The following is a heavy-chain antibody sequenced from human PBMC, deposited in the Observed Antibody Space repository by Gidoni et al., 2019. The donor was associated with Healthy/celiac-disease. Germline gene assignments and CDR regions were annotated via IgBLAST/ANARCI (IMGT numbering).Heavy chain of an antibody. Sequence: QVPLVASGGGVVQPGRSLTLSCAPSGFTFSSYGMHGVRQPPGRGLEWAAVISYDGSNKYYADSVKGRFTISRDNSKNTLYLQMNSLRAEDTAVYYCAKDTAAYDYWYFDLWGRGTLVTVSS. D-gene: IGHD6-13*01. CDR3: AKDTAAYDYWYFDL. CDR2: ISYDGSNK. CDR1: GFTFSSYG. J-gene: IGHJ2*01. V-gene: IGHV3-30*18.